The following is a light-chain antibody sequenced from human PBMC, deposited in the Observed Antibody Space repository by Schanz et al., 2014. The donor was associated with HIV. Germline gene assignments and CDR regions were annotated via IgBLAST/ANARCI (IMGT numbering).Light chain of an antibody. CDR3: SSYSSSGPYV. CDR2: DVS. CDR1: SSDVGDYNY. V-gene: IGLV2-14*03. J-gene: IGLJ1*01. Sequence: QSALTQPPSASGSPGQSVTISCTGTSSDVGDYNYVSWYQQHPDKAPELIIYDVSRRPSGISNRFSGSKSGNAASLTISGLQAEDEADFYCSSYSSSGPYVFGTGTKLTVL.